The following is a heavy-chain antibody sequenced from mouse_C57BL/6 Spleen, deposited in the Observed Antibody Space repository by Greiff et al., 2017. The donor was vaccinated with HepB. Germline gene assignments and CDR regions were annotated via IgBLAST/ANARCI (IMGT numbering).Heavy chain of an antibody. D-gene: IGHD2-4*01. V-gene: IGHV1-19*01. Sequence: EVQLQQSGPVLVKPGASVKMSCKASGYTFTDYYMNWVKQSHGKSLEWIGVINPYNGGTSYNQKFKGKATLTVDKSSSTAYMELNSLTSEDSAVYYCARLDDYDADFDYWGQGTTLTVSS. CDR1: GYTFTDYY. CDR2: INPYNGGT. CDR3: ARLDDYDADFDY. J-gene: IGHJ2*01.